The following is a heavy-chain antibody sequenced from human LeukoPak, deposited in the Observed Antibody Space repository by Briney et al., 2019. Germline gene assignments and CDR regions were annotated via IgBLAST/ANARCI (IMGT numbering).Heavy chain of an antibody. V-gene: IGHV1-18*01. Sequence: ALVKVSCKASGYTFTSYGISWVRQAPGQGLEWMGWISAYNGNTNYAQKLQGRVTMTTDTSTSTAYMELRSLRSDDTAVYYCARDARYCSSTSCYGGRDFDYWGQGTLVTVSS. CDR1: GYTFTSYG. CDR2: ISAYNGNT. CDR3: ARDARYCSSTSCYGGRDFDY. J-gene: IGHJ4*02. D-gene: IGHD2-2*01.